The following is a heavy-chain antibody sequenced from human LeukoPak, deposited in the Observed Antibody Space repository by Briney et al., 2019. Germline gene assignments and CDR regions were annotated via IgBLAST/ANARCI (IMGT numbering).Heavy chain of an antibody. D-gene: IGHD4-23*01. CDR3: ARFAVTPGAFDI. Sequence: PSETLSLTCTVSGGSISSYYWSWIRQPPGKGLGWIGYIYYSGSTNYNPSLKSRVTISVDTSKNQLSLKLSSVTAADTAVYYCARFAVTPGAFDIWGQGTMVTVSS. CDR2: IYYSGST. V-gene: IGHV4-59*01. J-gene: IGHJ3*02. CDR1: GGSISSYY.